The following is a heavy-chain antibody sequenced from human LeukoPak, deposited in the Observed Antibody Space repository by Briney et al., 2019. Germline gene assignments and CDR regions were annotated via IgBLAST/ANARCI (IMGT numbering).Heavy chain of an antibody. Sequence: GRSLRLSCAASRFTFSSYGMHWVRQAPGKGLAWVAVISYDGSNKYYADSVKGRFTISRDNSKNTLYLQMNSLRAEDTAVYYCAKDCSGGSCFDYWGQGTLVTVST. CDR3: AKDCSGGSCFDY. CDR1: RFTFSSYG. CDR2: ISYDGSNK. V-gene: IGHV3-30*18. D-gene: IGHD2-15*01. J-gene: IGHJ4*02.